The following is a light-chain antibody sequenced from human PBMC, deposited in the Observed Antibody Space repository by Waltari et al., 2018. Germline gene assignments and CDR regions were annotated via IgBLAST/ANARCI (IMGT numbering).Light chain of an antibody. J-gene: IGKJ1*01. Sequence: DIVMTQSPDSLAVSLGERATIHCKPSQRVLYSSHNKDYLAWYQQKPGQPPKLLIYWASTRESGVPDRFSGSGSGTDFTLTISCLQSEDFATYYCQQYYSYPRTFGQGTKVEIK. V-gene: IGKV4-1*01. CDR3: QQYYSYPRT. CDR2: WAS. CDR1: QRVLYSSHNKDY.